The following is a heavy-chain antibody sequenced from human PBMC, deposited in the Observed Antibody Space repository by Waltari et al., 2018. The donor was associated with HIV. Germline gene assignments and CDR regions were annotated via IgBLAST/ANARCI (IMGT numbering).Heavy chain of an antibody. V-gene: IGHV4-39*01. D-gene: IGHD1-26*01. CDR3: ARRSTGIVGASGYNFDY. J-gene: IGHJ4*02. CDR2: IYYSGST. Sequence: QLQLQESGPGLVKPSETLSLTCTVSGGSISSSIYYWGWIRQHPGKGLEWIGSIYYSGSTYYNPSLKSRVTISVDTSKNQFSLKLSSVTAADTAMYYCARRSTGIVGASGYNFDYWGQGTLVTVSS. CDR1: GGSISSSIYY.